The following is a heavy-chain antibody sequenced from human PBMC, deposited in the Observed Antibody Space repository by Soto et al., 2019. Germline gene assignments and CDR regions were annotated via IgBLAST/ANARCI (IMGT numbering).Heavy chain of an antibody. CDR2: IYYSGST. D-gene: IGHD6-13*01. V-gene: IGHV4-30-4*01. J-gene: IGHJ4*02. Sequence: SETLSLTCTVSGGSISSGDYYWSWIRQPPGKGLEWIGYIYYSGSTYYNPSLKSRVTISVDTSKNQFSLKLSSVTAADTAVYYCAREGGDRYSSSWYHQVFHYWGQGTLVTVSS. CDR3: AREGGDRYSSSWYHQVFHY. CDR1: GGSISSGDYY.